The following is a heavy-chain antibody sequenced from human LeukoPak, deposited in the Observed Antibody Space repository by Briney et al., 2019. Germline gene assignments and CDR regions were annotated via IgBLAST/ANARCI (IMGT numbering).Heavy chain of an antibody. J-gene: IGHJ4*02. D-gene: IGHD3-22*01. Sequence: PGGSLRLSCAASGFTFSSYAMHWVRQAPGKGLEWVAVISYDGSNKYYADSVKGRFTISRDNSKNTLYLQMNSLRAEDTAVYYCARGGAYYYDSSGYLFGYWGQGTLVTVSS. CDR3: ARGGAYYYDSSGYLFGY. V-gene: IGHV3-30-3*01. CDR1: GFTFSSYA. CDR2: ISYDGSNK.